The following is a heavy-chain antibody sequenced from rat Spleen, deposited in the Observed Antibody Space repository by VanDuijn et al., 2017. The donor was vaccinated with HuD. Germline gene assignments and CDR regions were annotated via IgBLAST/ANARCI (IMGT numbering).Heavy chain of an antibody. V-gene: IGHV2S12*01. Sequence: VQLKESGPGLVQPSQTLSLTCTVSGFSLTSNGVSWVRQPPGKGLEWIAAISSGGSPYYNSALKSRLSISRDTSKSQVFLKMNSLQTEDTAIYFCIRESLPGYNSHWFVYWGQGTLVTVSS. J-gene: IGHJ3*01. CDR1: GFSLTSNG. D-gene: IGHD1-4*01. CDR2: ISSGGSP. CDR3: IRESLPGYNSHWFVY.